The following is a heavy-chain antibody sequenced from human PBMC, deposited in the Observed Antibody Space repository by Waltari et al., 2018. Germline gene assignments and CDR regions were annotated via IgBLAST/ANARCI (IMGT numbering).Heavy chain of an antibody. Sequence: QVQLQESGPGLVKPSQTPSLTCTVSGASVSGGSYFWNWIRQPAGKGLEWIARIYTTGRTDYNPSLQSRVTISADTSKNELSLKMSSVTAADTAVYYCARSGYDSTEGWLDPWGPGTLVTVSS. CDR2: IYTTGRT. D-gene: IGHD3-22*01. CDR1: GASVSGGSYF. CDR3: ARSGYDSTEGWLDP. V-gene: IGHV4-61*02. J-gene: IGHJ5*02.